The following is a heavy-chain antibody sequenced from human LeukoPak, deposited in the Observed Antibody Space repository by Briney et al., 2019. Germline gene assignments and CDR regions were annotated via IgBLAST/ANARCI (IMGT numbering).Heavy chain of an antibody. CDR2: ISWNSGSI. Sequence: PGGSLRLSCAASGFTFDDYAMPWVRQAPGKGLEWVSGISWNSGSIGYADSVKGRFTISRDNAKNSLYLQMNSLRAEDTALYYCAKDTHVDTAMVNLGIFDYWGQGTLVTVSS. V-gene: IGHV3-9*01. J-gene: IGHJ4*02. D-gene: IGHD5-18*01. CDR3: AKDTHVDTAMVNLGIFDY. CDR1: GFTFDDYA.